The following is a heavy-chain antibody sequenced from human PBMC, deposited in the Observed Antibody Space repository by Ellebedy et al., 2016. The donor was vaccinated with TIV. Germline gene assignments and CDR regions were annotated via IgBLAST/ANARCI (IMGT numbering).Heavy chain of an antibody. CDR2: LNPNSGGT. Sequence: ASVKVSCKASGYTFTGSYMHWVRQAPGHGLEWMGWLNPNSGGTNCAQKFQGRVTMTRDPSISTAYMELSRLRSDDTAVYYCARELAMISWFDPWGQGTLVTVSS. V-gene: IGHV1-2*02. D-gene: IGHD3-22*01. CDR1: GYTFTGSY. CDR3: ARELAMISWFDP. J-gene: IGHJ5*02.